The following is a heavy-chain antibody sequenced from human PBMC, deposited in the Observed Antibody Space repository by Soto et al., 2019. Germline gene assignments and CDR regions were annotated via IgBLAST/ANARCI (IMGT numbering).Heavy chain of an antibody. Sequence: QVQLVESGGGVVQPGRSLRLSCAASGFTFSRYGMHWVRQAPGKGLEWLTVMSYDGSHKQYADSVKGRFTISRDNSKNTVYLQMDSLTTEDTAVYYCAKDPNDSSGSINWFDPWGQGTLGTVSS. D-gene: IGHD3-22*01. CDR2: MSYDGSHK. CDR3: AKDPNDSSGSINWFDP. V-gene: IGHV3-30*18. CDR1: GFTFSRYG. J-gene: IGHJ5*02.